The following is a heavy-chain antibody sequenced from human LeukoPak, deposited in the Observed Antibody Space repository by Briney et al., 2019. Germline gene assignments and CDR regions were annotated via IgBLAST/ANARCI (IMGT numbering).Heavy chain of an antibody. CDR1: GFTFSDYY. V-gene: IGHV3-11*01. CDR3: ANLGATLLDY. CDR2: ITSSGDTI. D-gene: IGHD1-26*01. J-gene: IGHJ4*02. Sequence: PGGSLRLSCAASGFTFSDYYMSWIRQVPGKGLEWVSYITSSGDTIYYADSVKGRFTISRDIPENSVYLQMNSLRAEDTAVYYCANLGATLLDYWGQGTLVTVSS.